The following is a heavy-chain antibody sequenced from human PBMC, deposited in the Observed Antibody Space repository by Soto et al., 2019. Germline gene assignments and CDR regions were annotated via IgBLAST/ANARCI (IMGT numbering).Heavy chain of an antibody. J-gene: IGHJ6*02. D-gene: IGHD3-10*01. V-gene: IGHV5-10-1*01. CDR3: ARRPYGSSYDYYYGMDV. CDR2: IDPSDSYT. Sequence: EVQLVQSGAEVKKPGESLRISCKGSGYSFTSYWINWVRQMPGKGLEWMGRIDPSDSYTNYSPSFQGHVTISADKSISTAYLQWSSLKASDTAMHYCARRPYGSSYDYYYGMDVWGQGTTVTVSS. CDR1: GYSFTSYW.